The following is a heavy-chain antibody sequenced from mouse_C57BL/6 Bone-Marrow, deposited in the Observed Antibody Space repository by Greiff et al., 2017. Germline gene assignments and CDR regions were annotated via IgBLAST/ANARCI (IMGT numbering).Heavy chain of an antibody. CDR2: IDPEIGDT. CDR1: GFNIKDDY. CDR3: AREDSTVVVDY. D-gene: IGHD1-1*01. J-gene: IGHJ2*01. V-gene: IGHV14-4*01. Sequence: EVKVEESGAELVRPGASVKLSCTASGFNIKDDYIHWVKQRPEQGLEWIGWIDPEIGDTKYAPKFQGKATITADTSSNTAYLQLSSLTSEDTAIYYCAREDSTVVVDYWGQGTTRTVSS.